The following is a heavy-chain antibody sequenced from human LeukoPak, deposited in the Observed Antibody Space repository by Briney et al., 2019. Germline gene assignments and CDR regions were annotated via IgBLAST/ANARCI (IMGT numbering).Heavy chain of an antibody. CDR3: ARVDNWNYEDY. CDR2: MNPNSGNT. V-gene: IGHV1-8*03. CDR1: GYTFTSYD. J-gene: IGHJ4*02. D-gene: IGHD1-7*01. Sequence: ASVKVSCKASGYTFTSYDINWVRQATGQGLEWMGWMNPNSGNTGYAQKFQGRVTITRNTSISTAYMELSSLRSEDTAVHYCARVDNWNYEDYWGQGTLVTVSS.